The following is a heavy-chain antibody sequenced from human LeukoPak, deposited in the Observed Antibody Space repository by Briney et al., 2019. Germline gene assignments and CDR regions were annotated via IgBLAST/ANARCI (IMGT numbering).Heavy chain of an antibody. CDR2: FYPEDGEP. Sequence: ASLKVSCKVSGYTLTESSMYWVRQAPGNGLEWMGGFYPEDGEPIYAQKIQGRVTMTEDTYVHTAYVELKSLRSEDTAVYYCVRDIRSGLRNYWGQGTLISVSS. CDR1: GYTLTESS. D-gene: IGHD5-12*01. CDR3: VRDIRSGLRNY. J-gene: IGHJ4*02. V-gene: IGHV1-24*01.